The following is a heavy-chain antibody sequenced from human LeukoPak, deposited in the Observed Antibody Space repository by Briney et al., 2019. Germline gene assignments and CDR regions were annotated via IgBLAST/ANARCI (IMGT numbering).Heavy chain of an antibody. D-gene: IGHD2/OR15-2a*01. CDR2: IYYSGST. Sequence: PSETLSLTCTVSGGSVSSSIYYWGWIRQPPGKGLEWIGNIYYSGSTYYNPSLKSRVTISVDTSKNQFSLKLSSVTAADTAVYYCAREPPFYGARAFDIWGQGTMVTVSS. CDR3: AREPPFYGARAFDI. CDR1: GGSVSSSIYY. V-gene: IGHV4-39*07. J-gene: IGHJ3*02.